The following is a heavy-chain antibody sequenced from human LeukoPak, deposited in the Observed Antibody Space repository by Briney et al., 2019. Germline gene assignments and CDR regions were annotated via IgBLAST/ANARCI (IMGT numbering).Heavy chain of an antibody. Sequence: SVKVSCKASGYTFTRYGISWVRQAPGQGLEWMGWISAYNGNRNYAQKLQGRVTMTTDTSTSTVYMELRSLRSDDTAVYYCARDRYYNILTGFRRSDGFDIWGQGTMATVSS. V-gene: IGHV1-18*01. CDR1: GYTFTRYG. CDR2: ISAYNGNR. J-gene: IGHJ3*02. CDR3: ARDRYYNILTGFRRSDGFDI. D-gene: IGHD3-9*01.